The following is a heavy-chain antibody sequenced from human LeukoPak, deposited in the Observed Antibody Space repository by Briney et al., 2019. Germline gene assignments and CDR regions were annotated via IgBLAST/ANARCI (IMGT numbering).Heavy chain of an antibody. CDR1: GFSFISYS. D-gene: IGHD6-6*01. Sequence: PGGSLRLSCAASGFSFISYSMNWVRQAPGKGLEWVSFISGSSSTIDCADSVKGRFTISRDNGKNSLFLHMNSLRAEDTAVYYCARKNTTSSEDYWGQGTLVTVSS. CDR3: ARKNTTSSEDY. J-gene: IGHJ4*02. CDR2: ISGSSSTI. V-gene: IGHV3-48*01.